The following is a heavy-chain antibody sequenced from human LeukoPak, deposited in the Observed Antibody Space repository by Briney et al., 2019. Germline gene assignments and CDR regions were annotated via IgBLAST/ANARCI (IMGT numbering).Heavy chain of an antibody. D-gene: IGHD5/OR15-5a*01. Sequence: ASVKVSCKSSGYTFTSYYIHWVRQAPGQGLEWMGIINPSDGDTRYPQKFQGRLAMTRDTSTSTVYMELTSLRSEDTAVYYCARGDGVYVYWGQGTLVTVSS. V-gene: IGHV1-46*01. CDR3: ARGDGVYVY. CDR1: GYTFTSYY. J-gene: IGHJ4*02. CDR2: INPSDGDT.